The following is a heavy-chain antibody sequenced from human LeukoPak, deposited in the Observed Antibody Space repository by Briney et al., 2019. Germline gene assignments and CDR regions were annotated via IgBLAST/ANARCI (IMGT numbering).Heavy chain of an antibody. J-gene: IGHJ6*02. CDR2: VIASLDIT. Sequence: ASVKLSCKASGATFDNYVITCLRRAPGQGRGWRGRVIASLDITAKAQKFQGRVTIAAGKPTSTAYMEVRSLRSEHTAVYYCARGFGGSSGSSVYYGMDVWGQGTTVIVSS. V-gene: IGHV1-69*04. CDR3: ARGFGGSSGSSVYYGMDV. CDR1: GATFDNYV. D-gene: IGHD3-22*01.